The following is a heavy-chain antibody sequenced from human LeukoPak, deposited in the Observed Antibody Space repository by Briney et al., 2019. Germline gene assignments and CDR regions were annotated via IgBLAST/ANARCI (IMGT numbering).Heavy chain of an antibody. CDR2: TSYDGTSE. J-gene: IGHJ5*02. CDR1: GFSFRRYD. Sequence: GTSLILSCAASGFSFRRYDMHWVRQAPGKGLEWVAATSYDGTSELYADFVKGRFSISRDNSRNTLSLQMDTLRPEDTAIYYCARAKGLAGSYLDNWFDPWGQGTRVIVSS. V-gene: IGHV3-30*04. D-gene: IGHD1-26*01. CDR3: ARAKGLAGSYLDNWFDP.